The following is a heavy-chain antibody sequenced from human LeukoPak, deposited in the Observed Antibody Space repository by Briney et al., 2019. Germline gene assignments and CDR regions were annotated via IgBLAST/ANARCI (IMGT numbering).Heavy chain of an antibody. CDR3: VRDPPALEDFDY. D-gene: IGHD5-24*01. CDR1: GFTFSSYE. CDR2: ISSGSSRT. J-gene: IGHJ4*02. V-gene: IGHV3-48*03. Sequence: GGSLRLSCTASGFTFSSYEMSWVRQAPGKGLEWVSYISSGSSRTHYANSVRGRFTISRDNAKNSLFLQMNSLTADDTAVYYCVRDPPALEDFDYWGQGTLVTVSS.